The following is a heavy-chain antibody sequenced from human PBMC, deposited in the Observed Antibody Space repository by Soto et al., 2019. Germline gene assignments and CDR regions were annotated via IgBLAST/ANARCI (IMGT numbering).Heavy chain of an antibody. CDR2: LNLSGART. V-gene: IGHV1-46*01. D-gene: IGHD6-19*01. J-gene: IGHJ5*02. CDR3: ARERRIAVAGRRDWFDP. CDR1: GYTFTSYY. Sequence: ASVKVSCKASGYTFTSYYMHWVRQAPGQGLEWMGILNLSGARTRYAQKFQGRVTMTRDTSTSTVYMELSSLRSEDTAVYYCARERRIAVAGRRDWFDPWG.